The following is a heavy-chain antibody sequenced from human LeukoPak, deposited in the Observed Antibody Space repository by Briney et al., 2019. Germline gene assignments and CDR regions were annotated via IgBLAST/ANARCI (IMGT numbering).Heavy chain of an antibody. Sequence: GGSLRLSCAASGFTFSRHSINWVRQAPGKGLEWVSSISSSSSYIYYADSVKGRFTISRDNAKNSLYLQMNSLRAEDTALYYCAKSGIIQGYYFYYMDVWGKGTTVTISS. V-gene: IGHV3-21*04. CDR1: GFTFSRHS. J-gene: IGHJ6*03. CDR2: ISSSSSYI. D-gene: IGHD5-18*01. CDR3: AKSGIIQGYYFYYMDV.